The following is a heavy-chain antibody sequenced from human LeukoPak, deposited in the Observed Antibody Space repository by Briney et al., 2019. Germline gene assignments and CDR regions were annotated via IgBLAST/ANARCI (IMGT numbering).Heavy chain of an antibody. CDR1: GGSFSGHY. J-gene: IGHJ6*03. V-gene: IGHV4-34*01. Sequence: SETLSLTCAVYGGSFSGHYWSWIRQPPGKGLEWIGEINHSGSTNYNPSLKSRVTISVDTSKNQFSLKLSSVTAADTAVYYCARQSGEYYMDVWGKGTTVTVSS. CDR2: INHSGST. D-gene: IGHD3-16*01. CDR3: ARQSGEYYMDV.